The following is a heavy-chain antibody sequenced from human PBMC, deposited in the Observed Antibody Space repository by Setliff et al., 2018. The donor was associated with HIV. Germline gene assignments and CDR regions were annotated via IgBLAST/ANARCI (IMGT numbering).Heavy chain of an antibody. Sequence: GGSLRLSCAASGFTFSSYSMNWVRQAPGKGLEWVSAISGSGGSTYYADSVKGRFTISRDNSKNTLYLQVNSLRAEDTAVYYCAKDSSGWLGYFDYWGQGTLVTVSS. CDR2: ISGSGGST. CDR3: AKDSSGWLGYFDY. J-gene: IGHJ4*02. CDR1: GFTFSSYS. V-gene: IGHV3-23*01. D-gene: IGHD6-19*01.